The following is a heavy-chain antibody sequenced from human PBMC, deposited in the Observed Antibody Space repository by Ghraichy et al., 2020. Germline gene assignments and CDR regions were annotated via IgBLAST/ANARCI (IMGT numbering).Heavy chain of an antibody. D-gene: IGHD3-16*01. CDR2: ISTSGDAT. V-gene: IGHV3-23*01. J-gene: IGHJ4*02. Sequence: GESLNISCAASGFTFSGYAMSWVRQAPGKGLEWVSAISTSGDATYYANSVKGRFTISRDNSWNTLYLQMNSLRAEDTAVYYCAKWFGNSAWSIFDYWGQGTLVTVSS. CDR1: GFTFSGYA. CDR3: AKWFGNSAWSIFDY.